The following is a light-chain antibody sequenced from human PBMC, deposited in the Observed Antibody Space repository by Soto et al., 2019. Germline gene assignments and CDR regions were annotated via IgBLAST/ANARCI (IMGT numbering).Light chain of an antibody. V-gene: IGKV1-39*01. CDR3: QQSYSTPYT. J-gene: IGKJ2*01. CDR2: AAS. Sequence: DIQMTQSPSSLSASVGDRVTITCRASQSISSYLNWYQQKPGKAPKLLIYAASSLQSGVPSRFSGSGSWTDFTLIISSLQPEDFAPYYCQQSYSTPYTFGQVTKLEIK. CDR1: QSISSY.